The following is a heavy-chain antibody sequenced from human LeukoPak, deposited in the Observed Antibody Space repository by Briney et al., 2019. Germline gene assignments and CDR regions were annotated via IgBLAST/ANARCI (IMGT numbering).Heavy chain of an antibody. J-gene: IGHJ3*02. CDR3: ARDKSWAFDI. CDR1: GGSISSYY. V-gene: IGHV4-59*01. CDR2: IYYSGST. Sequence: SETLSLTCTVSGGSISSYYGSWIRQPPGKGLEWIGYIYYSGSTNYNPSLKSRVTISVDTSKNQFSLKVSSVTAADTAVYYCARDKSWAFDIWGQGTTVTVPS.